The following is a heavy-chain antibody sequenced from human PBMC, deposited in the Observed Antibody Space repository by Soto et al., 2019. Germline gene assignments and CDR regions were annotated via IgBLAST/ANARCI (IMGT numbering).Heavy chain of an antibody. CDR1: GGSLSPYY. V-gene: IGHV4-59*01. CDR3: KRGTVTVYYFDF. CDR2: MYYTGAT. J-gene: IGHJ4*02. D-gene: IGHD4-17*01. Sequence: SETLSLTCTVSGGSLSPYYWSWIRQSPGKGLEWIGYMYYTGATNYNPSLKSRVTMSVDTSKNQFSLMLSSVTAADTAVYYCKRGTVTVYYFDFWGQGALVTVSS.